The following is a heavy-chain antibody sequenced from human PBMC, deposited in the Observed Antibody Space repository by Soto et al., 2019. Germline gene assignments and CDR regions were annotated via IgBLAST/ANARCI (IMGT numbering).Heavy chain of an antibody. V-gene: IGHV1-24*01. J-gene: IGHJ6*03. D-gene: IGHD2-21*02. CDR2: FDPEDGET. Sequence: ASVKVSCKVSGYTLTELSMHWVRQAPGKGLEWMGGFDPEDGETIYAQKFQGRVTMTEVTSTDTAYMELSSLRSEDTAVYYCATGGDRGNYYYMDVWGKGTTVTVSS. CDR3: ATGGDRGNYYYMDV. CDR1: GYTLTELS.